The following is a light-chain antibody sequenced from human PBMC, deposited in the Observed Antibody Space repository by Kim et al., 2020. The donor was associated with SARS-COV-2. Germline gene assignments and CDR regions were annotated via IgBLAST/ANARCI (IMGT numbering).Light chain of an antibody. CDR1: KLGDKY. CDR2: QDS. J-gene: IGLJ2*01. Sequence: PGQAASITCSGDKLGDKYACWYQQKPGQSPVLVIYQDSKRTSGIPERFSGSNSGNTATLTISGTQAMDEADYYCQAWDSSTVVFGGGTQLTVL. V-gene: IGLV3-1*01. CDR3: QAWDSSTVV.